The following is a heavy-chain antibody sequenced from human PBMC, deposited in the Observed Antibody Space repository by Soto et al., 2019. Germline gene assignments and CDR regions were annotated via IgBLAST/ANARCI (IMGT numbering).Heavy chain of an antibody. D-gene: IGHD3-9*01. Sequence: SETLSLTCAVYGGSFSGYYWSWIRQPPGKGLEWIGEINHSGNTNYNSSLKSRVTISVDTSKNQFSLRLSSVTAADTAVYYCARGDDILTGYKEAFDIWGQGTMVTVSS. CDR2: INHSGNT. V-gene: IGHV4-34*01. CDR1: GGSFSGYY. J-gene: IGHJ3*02. CDR3: ARGDDILTGYKEAFDI.